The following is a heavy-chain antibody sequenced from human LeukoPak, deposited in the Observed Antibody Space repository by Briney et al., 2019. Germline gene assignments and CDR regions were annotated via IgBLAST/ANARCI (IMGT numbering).Heavy chain of an antibody. CDR3: ARGPDSSGGFDY. CDR1: GFAFSIYA. Sequence: PGGSLRLSCAASGFAFSIYAMSWVRQPPGKGLEWVSTISGGGDNTYYADSVKGRFSISRDNSKNTLYLQMNSLRAEDTAVYYCARGPDSSGGFDYWGQGTLVTVSS. CDR2: ISGGGDNT. V-gene: IGHV3-23*01. J-gene: IGHJ4*02. D-gene: IGHD6-19*01.